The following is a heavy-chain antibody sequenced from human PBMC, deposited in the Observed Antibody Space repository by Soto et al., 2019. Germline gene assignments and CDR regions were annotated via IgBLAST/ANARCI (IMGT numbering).Heavy chain of an antibody. D-gene: IGHD2-21*02. Sequence: EASMKVSCKASGYTFTCYGISWERQAPGQGLEWMGWNNQYNGNANKAQKLQGRGNMTQDTSKSTAYMELSELRFYDMVVYFCARDCPQHNVVVTAAFYIWGLGKIVNFS. CDR1: GYTFTCYG. CDR2: NNQYNGNA. J-gene: IGHJ3*02. CDR3: ARDCPQHNVVVTAAFYI. V-gene: IGHV1-18*03.